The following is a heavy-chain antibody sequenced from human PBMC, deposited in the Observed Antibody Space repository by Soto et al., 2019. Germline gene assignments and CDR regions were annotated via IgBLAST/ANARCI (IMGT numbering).Heavy chain of an antibody. D-gene: IGHD3-3*01. J-gene: IGHJ5*02. Sequence: QVLLQESGPGLVKPSLTLSLTCRVSGASVTTGGYYWTWLRQYSGGGLEFIGYISHSGITYHNPSLQSRPTLSVDTSKNHFSLALRFVTVADTAIYYCAAAWSRSLLLQSWGQGTLVTVSS. CDR1: GASVTTGGYY. CDR3: AAAWSRSLLLQS. CDR2: ISHSGIT. V-gene: IGHV4-31*03.